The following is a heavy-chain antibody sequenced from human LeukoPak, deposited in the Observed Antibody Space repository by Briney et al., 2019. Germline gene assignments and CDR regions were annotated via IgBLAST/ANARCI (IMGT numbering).Heavy chain of an antibody. CDR2: IIPILGIA. J-gene: IGHJ3*02. V-gene: IGHV1-69*04. CDR3: ARLDSPRGIAAGKGAFDI. D-gene: IGHD6-13*01. CDR1: GGTFSSYA. Sequence: ASVKVSCKASGGTFSSYAISWVRQAPGQGLEWMGRIIPILGIANYAQKFQGRVTITADKSTSTAYMELSRLRSDDTAVYYCARLDSPRGIAAGKGAFDIWGQGTMVTVSS.